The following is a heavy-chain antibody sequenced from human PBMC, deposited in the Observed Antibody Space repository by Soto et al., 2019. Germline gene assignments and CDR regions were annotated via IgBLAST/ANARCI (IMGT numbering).Heavy chain of an antibody. V-gene: IGHV3-30*02. CDR2: SLYDGVNQ. CDR3: VKEGHATKHVPYYLEY. J-gene: IGHJ4*02. D-gene: IGHD3-16*01. CDR1: GFLFSSYG. Sequence: GGSLRLSCAACGFLFSSYGMHWVRQAPGKGLEWVAVSLYDGVNQYYEDSVKGRFTVSRDNSKNTVHLQMNSLRPEDTAVYYCVKEGHATKHVPYYLEYWGQGSLVTVSS.